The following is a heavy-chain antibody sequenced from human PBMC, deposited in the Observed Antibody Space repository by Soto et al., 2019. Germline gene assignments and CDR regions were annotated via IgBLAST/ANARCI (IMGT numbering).Heavy chain of an antibody. Sequence: SETLSLTCTVSGGSISSGDYYWSWIRQPPGKGLEWIGYIYYSGSTYYNPSLKSRVTISVDTSKNQFSLKLSSVTAADTAVYYCARDHGVGNGCNSVYYYGMDVWGQGTTVTVSS. D-gene: IGHD4-4*01. J-gene: IGHJ6*02. CDR3: ARDHGVGNGCNSVYYYGMDV. CDR1: GGSISSGDYY. CDR2: IYYSGST. V-gene: IGHV4-30-4*01.